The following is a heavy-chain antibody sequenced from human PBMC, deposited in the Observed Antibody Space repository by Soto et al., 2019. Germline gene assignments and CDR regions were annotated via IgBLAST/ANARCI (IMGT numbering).Heavy chain of an antibody. CDR1: GFTFSSYW. CDR3: ARRPYHYDFAFDI. J-gene: IGHJ3*02. CDR2: IKQDGSEK. D-gene: IGHD3-3*01. Sequence: GGSLRLSFAAPGFTFSSYWLSWVRQAPGKGLEWVANIKQDGSEKYYVDSVKGRFTISRDNAKNSLYLQMNSLRAEDTAVYYCARRPYHYDFAFDIWGQGTMVTVSS. V-gene: IGHV3-7*01.